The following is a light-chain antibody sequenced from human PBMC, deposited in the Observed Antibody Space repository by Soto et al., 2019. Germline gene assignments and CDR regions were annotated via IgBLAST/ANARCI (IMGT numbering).Light chain of an antibody. Sequence: QSALTQPRSVSGSPGQSVTISCAGTSSDVGAYNWVSWYQQHPGKVPKLMIYDVSRRPSGVPDRLSGSKSGNTASLTISGLQADDEADYYCCSYAGSYTLVFGGGTQLTVL. V-gene: IGLV2-11*01. CDR3: CSYAGSYTLV. CDR2: DVS. J-gene: IGLJ3*02. CDR1: SSDVGAYNW.